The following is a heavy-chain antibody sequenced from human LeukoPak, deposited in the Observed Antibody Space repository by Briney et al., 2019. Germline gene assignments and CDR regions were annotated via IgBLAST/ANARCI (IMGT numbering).Heavy chain of an antibody. J-gene: IGHJ4*02. CDR1: DGSISSYY. V-gene: IGHV4-59*01. D-gene: IGHD4-11*01. CDR3: AREGASNYENFAY. Sequence: SETLSLTCTVSDGSISSYYWSWIRQPPGKGLEWIGYIHYSGSTNYNPSLKSRVTISIDTSKNQFSLKVRSATAADTAVYYCAREGASNYENFAYWGQGTLVTVSS. CDR2: IHYSGST.